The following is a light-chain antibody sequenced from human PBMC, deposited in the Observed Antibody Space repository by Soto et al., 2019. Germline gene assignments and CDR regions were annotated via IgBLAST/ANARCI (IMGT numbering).Light chain of an antibody. CDR2: QDS. CDR1: KLGDKY. J-gene: IGLJ2*01. CDR3: QAWDTSTAV. Sequence: SYELTQPPSVSVSPGQTASITCSGDKLGDKYTSWYQQKPGQSPLLVIYQDSKRPSRIPERFSGSNSGNTATLTISGTQAMDEADYYCQAWDTSTAVFGGGTKLTVL. V-gene: IGLV3-1*01.